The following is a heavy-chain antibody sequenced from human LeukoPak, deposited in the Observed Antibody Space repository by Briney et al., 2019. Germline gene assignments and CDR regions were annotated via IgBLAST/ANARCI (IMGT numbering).Heavy chain of an antibody. CDR2: IIPIFGTA. J-gene: IGHJ4*02. D-gene: IGHD4-17*01. V-gene: IGHV1-69*13. CDR1: GYTFINHG. Sequence: SVKVSCKASGYTFINHGVTWVRQAPGQGLEWMGGIIPIFGTANYAQKFQGRVTITADESTSTAYMELSSLRSEDTAVYYCASGGSGGFGDYVNWGQGTLVTVSS. CDR3: ASGGSGGFGDYVN.